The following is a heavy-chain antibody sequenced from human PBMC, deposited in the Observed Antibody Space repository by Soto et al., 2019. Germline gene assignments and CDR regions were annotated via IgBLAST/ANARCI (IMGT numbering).Heavy chain of an antibody. CDR3: ARGGPVRYFVWFKNWFDP. J-gene: IGHJ5*02. D-gene: IGHD3-9*01. V-gene: IGHV1-3*01. Sequence: ASVKVSCKASGCTFTSYAMHWVRQAPGQRLEWMGWINAGNGNTKYSQKFQGRVTITRDTSASTAYMELSSLRSEDTAVYYCARGGPVRYFVWFKNWFDPWGQGTLVTVSS. CDR1: GCTFTSYA. CDR2: INAGNGNT.